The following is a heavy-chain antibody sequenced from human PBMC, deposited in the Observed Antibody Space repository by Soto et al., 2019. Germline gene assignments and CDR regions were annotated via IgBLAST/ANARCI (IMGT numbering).Heavy chain of an antibody. CDR2: VSANSENT. CDR3: ARGVAGSGFDL. CDR1: GYPFSSYG. Sequence: ASVKVSCKASGYPFSSYGISWVRQAPGQGLEWMGWVSANSENTNYAQELQGRVTMTTDAATSTAYMELNSVTPDDTAVYYCARGVAGSGFDLWGQGTLVTVSS. D-gene: IGHD6-19*01. J-gene: IGHJ4*02. V-gene: IGHV1-18*04.